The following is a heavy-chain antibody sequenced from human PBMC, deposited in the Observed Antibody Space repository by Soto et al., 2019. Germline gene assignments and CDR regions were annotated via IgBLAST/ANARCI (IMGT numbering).Heavy chain of an antibody. D-gene: IGHD3-16*01. CDR3: GKDLSRGGLES. Sequence: EVQVVESGGGLVQPGGSLTLSCVVSGSTIDDYAMHWVRQVPGKGLEWVSGIFWVGGGTGYADSVKGRFTISRDRARSSRSLQMSSLRIEDTAVYYCGKDLSRGGLESWGQGTRVTVSS. CDR1: GSTIDDYA. V-gene: IGHV3-9*01. CDR2: IFWVGGGT. J-gene: IGHJ4*02.